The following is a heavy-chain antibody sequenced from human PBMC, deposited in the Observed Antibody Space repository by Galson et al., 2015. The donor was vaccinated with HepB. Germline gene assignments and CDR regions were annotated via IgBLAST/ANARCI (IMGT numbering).Heavy chain of an antibody. CDR1: GFTFSSYA. CDR3: ARDRPSRGFDY. D-gene: IGHD6-13*01. CDR2: ISYDGSNK. V-gene: IGHV3-30-3*01. J-gene: IGHJ4*02. Sequence: SLRLSCAASGFTFSSYAMHWVRQAPGKGLEWVAVISYDGSNKYYADSVKGRFTISRDNSKNTLYLQMNSLRAEDTAVYYCARDRPSRGFDYWGQGTLVTVSS.